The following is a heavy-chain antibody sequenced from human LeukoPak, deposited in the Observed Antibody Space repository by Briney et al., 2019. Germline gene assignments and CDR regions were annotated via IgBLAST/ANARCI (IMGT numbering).Heavy chain of an antibody. J-gene: IGHJ6*02. CDR3: ALYGSGSYHYYGMDV. V-gene: IGHV4-39*01. CDR2: IYYSGST. D-gene: IGHD3-10*01. CDR1: GGSISSSSYY. Sequence: PSETLPLTCTVSGGSISSSSYYWGWIRQPPGKGLEWIGSIYYSGSTYYNPSLKSRVTISVDTSKNQFSLKLSSVTAADTAVYYCALYGSGSYHYYGMDVWGQGTTVTVSS.